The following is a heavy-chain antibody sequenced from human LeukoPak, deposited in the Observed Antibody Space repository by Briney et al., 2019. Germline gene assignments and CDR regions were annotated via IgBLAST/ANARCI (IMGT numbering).Heavy chain of an antibody. CDR3: ARELMYYDSSGYSRGPFDY. CDR2: INPSGGST. CDR1: GYTFTSYY. D-gene: IGHD3-22*01. J-gene: IGHJ4*02. V-gene: IGHV1-46*01. Sequence: ASVTVSFTASGYTFTSYYMHWVRQAPGQGLEWMGIINPSGGSTSYAQKFQGRVTMTRDTSTSTVYMELSSLRSEDTAVYYCARELMYYDSSGYSRGPFDYWGQGTLVTVSS.